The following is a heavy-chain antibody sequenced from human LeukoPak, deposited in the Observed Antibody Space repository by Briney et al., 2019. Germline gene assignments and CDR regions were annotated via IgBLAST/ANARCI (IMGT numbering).Heavy chain of an antibody. J-gene: IGHJ4*02. Sequence: PGGSLRLSCAASGFTFDDYAMHWVRQAPGKGLEWVSGISWNSGSIGYADSVKGRFTISRDNAKNSLSLQMNSLSAEDAALYYCAKDQARGHSESLEFGYWGQGTLATVSS. D-gene: IGHD1-26*01. CDR2: ISWNSGSI. CDR3: AKDQARGHSESLEFGY. CDR1: GFTFDDYA. V-gene: IGHV3-9*01.